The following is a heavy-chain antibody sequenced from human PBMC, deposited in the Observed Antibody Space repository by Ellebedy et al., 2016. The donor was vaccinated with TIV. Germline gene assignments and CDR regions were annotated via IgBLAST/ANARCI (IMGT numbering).Heavy chain of an antibody. D-gene: IGHD2-21*01. CDR2: LYPDAKT. CDR3: ARDPGGGGDFGDNWFDP. J-gene: IGHJ5*02. V-gene: IGHV3-66*01. CDR1: GFTFSDYY. Sequence: GESLKISCAASGFTFSDYYMNWVRQAPGKGLEWVSVLYPDAKTNYTDSVNGRFIVSRDSSKNTLYLQMNSLTAEDTAVYYCARDPGGGGDFGDNWFDPWGQGTLVTVSS.